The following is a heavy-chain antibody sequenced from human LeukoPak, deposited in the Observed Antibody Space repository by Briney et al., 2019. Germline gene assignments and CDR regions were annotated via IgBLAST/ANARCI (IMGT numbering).Heavy chain of an antibody. CDR1: GYTFTGYN. CDR2: INPNSGGT. V-gene: IGHV1-2*02. Sequence: GASVKVSCKASGYTFTGYNMQWLRQAPGQRLEWMGWINPNSGGTNYAQKFQGRVTMTRDTSISTAYMELSRLRSDDTAVYYCARDGHFDCWGQGTLVTVSS. J-gene: IGHJ4*02. CDR3: ARDGHFDC.